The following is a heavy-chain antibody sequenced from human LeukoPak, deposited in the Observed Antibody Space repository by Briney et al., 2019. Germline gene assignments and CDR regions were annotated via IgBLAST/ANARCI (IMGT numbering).Heavy chain of an antibody. CDR2: IWYDGSNK. V-gene: IGHV3-33*01. CDR1: GSTFSSYG. D-gene: IGHD1-7*01. Sequence: PGGSLRLSCAASGSTFSSYGMHWVRQAPGKGLEWVAVIWYDGSNKYYADSVKGRFTISGDNSKNTLYLQMNSLRAEDTAVYYCARDSNTGTTPLAWGQGTLVTVSS. J-gene: IGHJ5*02. CDR3: ARDSNTGTTPLA.